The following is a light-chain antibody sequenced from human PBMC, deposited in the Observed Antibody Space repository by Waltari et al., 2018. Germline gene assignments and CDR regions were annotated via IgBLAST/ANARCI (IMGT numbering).Light chain of an antibody. CDR1: QTVYTY. CDR3: LQRVSRPPWT. CDR2: DAS. J-gene: IGKJ1*01. Sequence: ETVLTQSPATLSLSPGERATLSCRASQTVYTYLAWYQQTPGQAPRLLIYDASNRASGVPARFSGSGSGTDFTLTISSLEPEDFAVYYCLQRVSRPPWTFGQGTKVEL. V-gene: IGKV3-11*01.